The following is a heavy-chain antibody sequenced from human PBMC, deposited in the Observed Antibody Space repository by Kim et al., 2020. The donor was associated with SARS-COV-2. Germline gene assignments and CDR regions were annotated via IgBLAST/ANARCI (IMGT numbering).Heavy chain of an antibody. V-gene: IGHV4-4*02. Sequence: SETLSLTCAVSGDSISTGNWWSWVRQAPGKGLEWIGEIYHSGNTNYNPSLKSRVSISVDKSKNQFSLNLNSVTAADTAMYYCARLRTDTGSYFRFDSWGQGTRVTLPS. D-gene: IGHD1-26*01. J-gene: IGHJ4*02. CDR3: ARLRTDTGSYFRFDS. CDR2: IYHSGNT. CDR1: GDSISTGNW.